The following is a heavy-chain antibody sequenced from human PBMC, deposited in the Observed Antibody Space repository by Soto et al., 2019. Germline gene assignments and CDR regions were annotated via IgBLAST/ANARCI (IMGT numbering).Heavy chain of an antibody. J-gene: IGHJ3*02. CDR2: IIPIFGKA. D-gene: IGHD2-2*01. V-gene: IGHV1-69*13. CDR1: GGTFSSYT. Sequence: SVKVSCKASGGTFSSYTISWVRQAPGQRLEWMGRIIPIFGKANYAQKFQGRVTITADESTSTAYMELSSLRSEDTAVYFCARDHCSSTSCYRNAFDIWGQGTMVTVSS. CDR3: ARDHCSSTSCYRNAFDI.